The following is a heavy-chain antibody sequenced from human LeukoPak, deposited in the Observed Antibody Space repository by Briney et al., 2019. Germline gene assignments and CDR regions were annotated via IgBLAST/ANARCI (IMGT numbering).Heavy chain of an antibody. CDR2: IRYDGSNK. CDR3: AKNDINDYDILTGYYIPLHYMDV. Sequence: PGGSLRLSCAASGFTFSSYSMNWVRQAPGKGLEWVAFIRYDGSNKYYADSVKGRFTISRDNSKNTLYLQMNSLRAEGTAVYYCAKNDINDYDILTGYYIPLHYMDVWGKGTTVTISS. J-gene: IGHJ6*03. D-gene: IGHD3-9*01. V-gene: IGHV3-30*02. CDR1: GFTFSSYS.